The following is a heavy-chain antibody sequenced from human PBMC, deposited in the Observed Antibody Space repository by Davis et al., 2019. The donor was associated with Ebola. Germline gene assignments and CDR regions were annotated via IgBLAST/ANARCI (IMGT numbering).Heavy chain of an antibody. CDR2: ISAYNGNT. CDR1: GYTFTSYG. D-gene: IGHD1-26*01. V-gene: IGHV1-18*01. CDR3: ASRYSGSYYLTAFDI. J-gene: IGHJ3*02. Sequence: ASVKVSCKASGYTFTSYGISWVRQAPGQGLEWMGWISAYNGNTNYAQKLQGRVTMTTDTSTSTAYMELRSLRSDDTAVYYCASRYSGSYYLTAFDIWGQGTMVTVSS.